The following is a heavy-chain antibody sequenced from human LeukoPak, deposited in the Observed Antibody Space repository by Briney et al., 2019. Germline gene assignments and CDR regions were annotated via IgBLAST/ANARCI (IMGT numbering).Heavy chain of an antibody. CDR3: ARIWDESRGYSGYEFYYGMDV. D-gene: IGHD5-12*01. J-gene: IGHJ6*02. CDR2: FYSSGST. Sequence: SETLSLTCTVSGGSINSYYWSWIRQPPGKGLEWVGYFYSSGSTSHNPSLMSRVTTSVDTSKNQFSLRLSSVTAADTAVYYCARIWDESRGYSGYEFYYGMDVWGQGTTVTVSS. V-gene: IGHV4-4*08. CDR1: GGSINSYY.